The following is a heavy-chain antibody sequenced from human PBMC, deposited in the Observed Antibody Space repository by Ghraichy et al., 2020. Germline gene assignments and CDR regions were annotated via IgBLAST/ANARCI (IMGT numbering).Heavy chain of an antibody. CDR2: INYDTTYK. D-gene: IGHD2/OR15-2a*01. CDR3: AKDLTLRL. Sequence: LSLTCAASGFTFSNFVMHWVRQSPGKGLEWVAFINYDTTYKYYADSVKGRFTISRDNSKNTLYLQMHSLRAEDTAVYYCAKDLTLRLWGQGTLVTVSS. CDR1: GFTFSNFV. J-gene: IGHJ4*02. V-gene: IGHV3-30*02.